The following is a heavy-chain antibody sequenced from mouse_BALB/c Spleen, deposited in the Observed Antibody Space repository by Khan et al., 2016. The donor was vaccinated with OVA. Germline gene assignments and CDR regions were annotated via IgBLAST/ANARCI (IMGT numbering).Heavy chain of an antibody. CDR3: ARAYYGYDGNYARDY. V-gene: IGHV2-6-4*01. J-gene: IGHJ4*01. Sequence: QVQLKESGPGLVAPSQSLSITCTVSGFSLSRYNIHWVRQPPGKGLEWLGMIWGGGGTDYNSTLKSRLSISKDNSKSQVFLKMNSLQTDDTAMYYWARAYYGYDGNYARDYWGQGTSVTVSS. D-gene: IGHD2-14*01. CDR2: IWGGGGT. CDR1: GFSLSRYN.